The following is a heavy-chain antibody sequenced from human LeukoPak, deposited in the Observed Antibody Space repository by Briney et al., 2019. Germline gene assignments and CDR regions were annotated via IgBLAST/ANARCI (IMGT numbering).Heavy chain of an antibody. V-gene: IGHV4-61*08. D-gene: IGHD5-18*01. CDR2: IYYSGST. CDR1: GGSISSGDYY. CDR3: ASLRGYSYGYDC. Sequence: PSETLSLTCTVSGGSISSGDYYWSWIRQPPGKGLEWIGYIYYSGSTNYNPSLKSRVTLSLDTSKNQFSLKLSSVTAADTAVYYCASLRGYSYGYDCWGQGTLVTVSS. J-gene: IGHJ4*02.